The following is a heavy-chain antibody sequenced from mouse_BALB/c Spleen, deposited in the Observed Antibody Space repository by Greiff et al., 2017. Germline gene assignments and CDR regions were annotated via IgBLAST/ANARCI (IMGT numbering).Heavy chain of an antibody. CDR2: IDPANGNT. CDR1: GFNIKDTY. Sequence: EVQRVESGAELVKPGASVKLSCTASGFNIKDTYMHWVKQRPEQGLEWIGRIDPANGNTKYDPKFQGKATITADTSSNTAYLQLSSLTSEDTAVYYCARDFDDWGQGTTLTVSS. V-gene: IGHV14-3*02. CDR3: ARDFDD. J-gene: IGHJ2*01.